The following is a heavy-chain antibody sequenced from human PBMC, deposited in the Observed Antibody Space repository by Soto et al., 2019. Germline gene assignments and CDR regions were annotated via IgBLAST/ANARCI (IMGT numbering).Heavy chain of an antibody. D-gene: IGHD3-22*01. V-gene: IGHV3-23*01. J-gene: IGHJ4*02. CDR1: GFTFSSYA. CDR2: ISGSGGST. Sequence: SGGSLRLSCAASGFTFSSYAMSWVRQAPGKGLEWVSAISGSGGSTWYADSVKGRLTISRDNSKKTLDLHMSSLRDEDTAVYYCAKGSSGSRPYYFDFWGQGTLVTVSS. CDR3: AKGSSGSRPYYFDF.